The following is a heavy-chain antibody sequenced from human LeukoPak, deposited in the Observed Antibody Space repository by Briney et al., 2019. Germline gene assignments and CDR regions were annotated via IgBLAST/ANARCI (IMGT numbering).Heavy chain of an antibody. CDR2: INPSGGST. J-gene: IGHJ4*02. V-gene: IGHV1-46*01. Sequence: ASVKVSCKASGYRFTSYDMNWVRQAPGQGLEWMGIINPSGGSTSYAQRFQGRVAMTRDTSTTTVYMEVNSLTSEDTAVYYCARVRQSSSRGIQYYFDYWGQGTLVTVSS. CDR1: GYRFTSYD. CDR3: ARVRQSSSRGIQYYFDY. D-gene: IGHD6-13*01.